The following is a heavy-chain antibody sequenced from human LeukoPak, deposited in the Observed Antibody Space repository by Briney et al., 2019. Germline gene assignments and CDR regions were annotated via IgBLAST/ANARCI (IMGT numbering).Heavy chain of an antibody. CDR1: GFTFSSYA. V-gene: IGHV3-30-3*01. CDR2: ISYDGSNK. Sequence: GGSLRLSCAASGFTFSSYAMHWVRQAPGKGLEWVAVISYDGSNKYYADSVKGRFTISRDNSKNTLYLQMNSLRAEDTAVYYCARGGGRNWFDPWGQGTLVTVSS. D-gene: IGHD3-16*01. CDR3: ARGGGRNWFDP. J-gene: IGHJ5*02.